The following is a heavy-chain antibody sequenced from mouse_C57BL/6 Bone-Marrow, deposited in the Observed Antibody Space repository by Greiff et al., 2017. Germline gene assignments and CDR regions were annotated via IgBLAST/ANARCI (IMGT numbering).Heavy chain of an antibody. D-gene: IGHD2-3*01. CDR1: GYAFTNYL. Sequence: VQLVESGAELVRPGTSVKVSCKASGYAFTNYLIEWVKQRPGQGLEWIGVINPGSGGTNYNEKFKGKATLTADKSSSTAYMQLSSLTSEDSAVYFCAREGYSAWFAYWGQGTLVTVSA. J-gene: IGHJ3*01. V-gene: IGHV1-54*01. CDR3: AREGYSAWFAY. CDR2: INPGSGGT.